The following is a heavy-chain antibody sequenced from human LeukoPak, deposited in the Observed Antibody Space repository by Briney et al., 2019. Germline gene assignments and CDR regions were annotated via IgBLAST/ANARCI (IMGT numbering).Heavy chain of an antibody. D-gene: IGHD3-22*01. V-gene: IGHV1-69*13. CDR3: ARDNRYDSSGYFDY. CDR2: IIPIFGTA. J-gene: IGHJ4*02. Sequence: GASVKVSCKASGGTFSSYAISWVRQAPGQGLEWMGGIIPIFGTANYTQKFQGRVTITADESTSTAYMELSSLRSEDTAAYYCARDNRYDSSGYFDYWGQGTLVTVSS. CDR1: GGTFSSYA.